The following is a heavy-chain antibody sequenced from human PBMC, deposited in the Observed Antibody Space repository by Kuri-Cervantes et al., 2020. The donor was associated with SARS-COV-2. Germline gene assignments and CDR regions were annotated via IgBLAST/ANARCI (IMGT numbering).Heavy chain of an antibody. CDR3: ARDLWGANGLLDY. Sequence: GGSLRLSCAASGFTVSSNYMSWVRQAPGKGLEWVSVIYSGGSTYYADSVKGRFTISRDNSKNTLYLQMNSLRAEDTAVYYCARDLWGANGLLDYWGQGTQVTVSS. V-gene: IGHV3-66*02. CDR2: IYSGGST. D-gene: IGHD3-3*01. CDR1: GFTVSSNY. J-gene: IGHJ4*02.